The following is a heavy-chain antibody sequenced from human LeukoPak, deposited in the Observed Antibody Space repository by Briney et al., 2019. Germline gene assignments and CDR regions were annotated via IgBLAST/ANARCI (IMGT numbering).Heavy chain of an antibody. CDR1: GFTFDDYA. V-gene: IGHV3-9*01. D-gene: IGHD6-13*01. Sequence: GGSLRLSCAASGFTFDDYAMHWVRQAPGKGLEWVSGISWNSGSIGYADSVKGRFTISRDNAKNSLYLQMNSLRAEDTALYYCAKDNSIAAAGFYYFDYWGQGTLVTVTS. CDR3: AKDNSIAAAGFYYFDY. J-gene: IGHJ4*02. CDR2: ISWNSGSI.